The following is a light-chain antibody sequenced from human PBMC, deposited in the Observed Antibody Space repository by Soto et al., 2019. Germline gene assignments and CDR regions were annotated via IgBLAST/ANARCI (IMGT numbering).Light chain of an antibody. CDR2: GAS. CDR1: QNISSY. CDR3: HQYNNWPPLT. J-gene: IGKJ4*01. V-gene: IGKV3-15*01. Sequence: EIVMTQSPATLSVSPGERATLSCRASQNISSYLAWYQQKPGQAPRLLIYGASTRATAIPARFSGSGSGTEFTLTISSLQSEDFAVYYCHQYNNWPPLTFGGGTKVEIK.